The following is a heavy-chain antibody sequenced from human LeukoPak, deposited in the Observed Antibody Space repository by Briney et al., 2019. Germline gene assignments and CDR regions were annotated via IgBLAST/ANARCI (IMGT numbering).Heavy chain of an antibody. CDR3: ARGPYPTYYDFWSGYYTVY. D-gene: IGHD3-3*01. CDR2: ISSSSYI. CDR1: GFTFSSYS. J-gene: IGHJ4*02. V-gene: IGHV3-21*01. Sequence: GGSLRLSCAASGFTFSSYSMNWVRQAPGKGLEWVSSISSSSYIYYADSVKGRFTISRDNAKNSLYLQMNSLRAEDTAVYYCARGPYPTYYDFWSGYYTVYWGQGTLVTVSS.